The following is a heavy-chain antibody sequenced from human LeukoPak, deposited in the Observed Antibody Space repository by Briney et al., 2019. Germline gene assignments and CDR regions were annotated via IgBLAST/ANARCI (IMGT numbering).Heavy chain of an antibody. D-gene: IGHD1-26*01. CDR3: ASSNSGSYNDAFDM. V-gene: IGHV4-31*03. Sequence: SETLSLTCTVSGGSISSGGYYWSWIRQHPGKGLEWIGYIYYSGSTYYNPSLKSRVTISVDTSKNQFSLKLSSVTAADTAVYYCASSNSGSYNDAFDMWGQGTKVTVSS. J-gene: IGHJ3*02. CDR2: IYYSGST. CDR1: GGSISSGGYY.